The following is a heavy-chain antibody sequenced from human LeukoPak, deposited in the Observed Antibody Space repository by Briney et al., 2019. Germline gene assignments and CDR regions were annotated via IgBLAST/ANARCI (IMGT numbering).Heavy chain of an antibody. D-gene: IGHD3-22*01. J-gene: IGHJ4*02. CDR1: GVTLSNYG. Sequence: GGSLRLSCAVSGVTLSNYGMTWVRQAPGKGLEWVAGLSGSGGSTNYADSVKGRFTISRDNAKNTLYLQMNSLRAEDTAVYFCAKRGVVIRVILVGFHKEAYYFDSWGQGVLVTVSS. CDR3: AKRGVVIRVILVGFHKEAYYFDS. CDR2: LSGSGGST. V-gene: IGHV3-23*01.